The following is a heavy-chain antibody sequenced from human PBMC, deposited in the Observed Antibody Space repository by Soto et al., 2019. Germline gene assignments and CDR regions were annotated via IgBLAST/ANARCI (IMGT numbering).Heavy chain of an antibody. Sequence: EVQLVDSGGGLVKPGGSLRLSCAASGFTCSSYSMNWVRQAPGKGLEWVSSICTTSTYIYYEDSVKGRFTISRDNAKNSLYLHMSSLRAEHTAVYYCARDVTSSGYYYLYPRGSDPWGQRTLVTVSS. CDR2: ICTTSTYI. CDR3: ARDVTSSGYYYLYPRGSDP. CDR1: GFTCSSYS. J-gene: IGHJ5*02. V-gene: IGHV3-21*01. D-gene: IGHD3-22*01.